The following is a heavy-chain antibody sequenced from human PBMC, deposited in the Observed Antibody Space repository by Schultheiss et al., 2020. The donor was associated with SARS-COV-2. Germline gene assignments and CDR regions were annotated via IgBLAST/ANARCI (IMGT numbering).Heavy chain of an antibody. CDR3: ARGISDY. J-gene: IGHJ4*02. CDR2: IWYDGSNK. V-gene: IGHV3-33*08. CDR1: GFTFSSYW. Sequence: GGSLRLSCAASGFTFSSYWMSWVRQAPGKGLEWVAVIWYDGSNKYYADSVKGRFTISRDNSKNTLYLQMNSLRAEDTAVYYCARGISDYWGQGTLVTVSS. D-gene: IGHD3-16*01.